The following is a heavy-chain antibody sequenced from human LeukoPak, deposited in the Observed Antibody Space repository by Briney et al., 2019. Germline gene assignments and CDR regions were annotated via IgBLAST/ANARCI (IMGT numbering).Heavy chain of an antibody. CDR3: ARDGGDSSGTKNYFDY. CDR1: GGSFSGYY. J-gene: IGHJ4*02. D-gene: IGHD3-22*01. Sequence: SETLSLTCAVYGGSFSGYYWSWIRQPPGKGLEWIGEINHSGSTNYNPSLKSRVTISVDTSKNQFSLKLSSVTAADTAVYYCARDGGDSSGTKNYFDYWGQGTLVTVSS. CDR2: INHSGST. V-gene: IGHV4-34*01.